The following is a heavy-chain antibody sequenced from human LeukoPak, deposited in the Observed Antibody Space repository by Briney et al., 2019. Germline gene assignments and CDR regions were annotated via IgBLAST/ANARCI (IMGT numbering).Heavy chain of an antibody. V-gene: IGHV4-59*12. J-gene: IGHJ4*02. D-gene: IGHD1-26*01. CDR3: ASTQIVGGSLSNN. CDR2: IHYSGST. CDR1: GGTISSYY. Sequence: SETLSLTCTVSGGTISSYYWNWIRQPPGKGLEWIGYIHYSGSTNYNPSLKSRVTISVDTSKNQFSLKLSSVTAADTAVYYCASTQIVGGSLSNNWGQGTLVTVSS.